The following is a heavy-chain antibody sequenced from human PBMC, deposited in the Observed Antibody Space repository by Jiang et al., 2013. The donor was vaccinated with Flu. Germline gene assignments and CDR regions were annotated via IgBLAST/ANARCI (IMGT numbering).Heavy chain of an antibody. D-gene: IGHD2-15*01. V-gene: IGHV3-33*01. CDR1: GFTFSSYG. J-gene: IGHJ6*04. Sequence: QLLESGGGVVQPGRSLRLSCAASGFTFSSYGMHWVRQAPGKGLEWVAVIWYDGSNKYYADSVKGRFTISRDNSKNTLYLQMNSLRAEDTAVYYCARETAVVVVAAGYYYYYGMDVWGKGTTVTVSS. CDR2: IWYDGSNK. CDR3: ARETAVVVVAAGYYYYYGMDV.